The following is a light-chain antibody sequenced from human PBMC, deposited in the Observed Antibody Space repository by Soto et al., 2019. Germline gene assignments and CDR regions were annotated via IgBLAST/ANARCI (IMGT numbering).Light chain of an antibody. CDR1: SSDVGGYNY. Sequence: QSALTQPRSVSGSPGQSVTISCTGTSSDVGGYNYVSWYQQHPGKAPKLVIYDVSKRPSGVPDRFSGSKSGNTASLTISGLQAEDEADYYCCSYAGSRPMVFGGGTKLTVL. CDR3: CSYAGSRPMV. V-gene: IGLV2-11*01. CDR2: DVS. J-gene: IGLJ3*02.